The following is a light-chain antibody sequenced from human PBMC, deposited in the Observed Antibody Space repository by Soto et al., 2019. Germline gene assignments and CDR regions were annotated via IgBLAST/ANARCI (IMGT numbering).Light chain of an antibody. CDR2: EVS. CDR3: SSYKRSSTCDV. V-gene: IGLV2-14*01. Sequence: QSALAQPASVSGSPGQSITISCTGTSSDVGGYNYVSWYQQHPGKGPKLMIYEVSNRPSRVSNRFSGSKSGNTASLTISRLQDEDEADYYCSSYKRSSTCDVFGNGNKATV. CDR1: SSDVGGYNY. J-gene: IGLJ1*01.